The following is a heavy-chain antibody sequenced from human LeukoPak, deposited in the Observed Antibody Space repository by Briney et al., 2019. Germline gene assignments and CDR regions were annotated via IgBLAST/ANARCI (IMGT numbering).Heavy chain of an antibody. CDR1: GFTFSSYA. J-gene: IGHJ4*02. CDR3: AKSLTSGSYLGDFDY. D-gene: IGHD1-26*01. CDR2: IGGSGGST. V-gene: IGHV3-23*01. Sequence: GGSLRLSCAASGFTFSSYAMSWVRQAPGKGLEWVSDIGGSGGSTYYADSVKGRFTISRDNSKNTLYLQMNSLRAEDTAVYYCAKSLTSGSYLGDFDYWGQGTLVTVSS.